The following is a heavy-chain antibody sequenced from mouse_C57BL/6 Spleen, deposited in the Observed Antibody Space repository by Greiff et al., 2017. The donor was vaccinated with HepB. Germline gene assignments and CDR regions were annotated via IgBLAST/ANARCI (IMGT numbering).Heavy chain of an antibody. CDR3: ARLTGRWFAY. D-gene: IGHD4-1*01. Sequence: EVQRVESGGGLVKPGGSLKLSCAASGFTFSSYAMSWVRQTPEKRLEWVATISDGGSYTYYPDNVKGRFTISRDNAKNNLYLQMSHLKSEDTAMYYCARLTGRWFAYWGQGTLVTVSA. V-gene: IGHV5-4*01. J-gene: IGHJ3*01. CDR2: ISDGGSYT. CDR1: GFTFSSYA.